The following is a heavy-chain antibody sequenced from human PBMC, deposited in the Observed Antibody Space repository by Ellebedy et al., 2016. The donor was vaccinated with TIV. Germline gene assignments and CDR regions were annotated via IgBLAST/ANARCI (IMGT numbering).Heavy chain of an antibody. D-gene: IGHD3-10*01. J-gene: IGHJ3*02. Sequence: SETLSLXXTVSGGSISSKNCYWGWIRQPPGKGLEWIGNIYYSGYTYYNPSLKSRVTISVDTSKNHFSLKLTSVTAADTAVYYCARLKGRGARDAFDIWGPGTMVTISS. V-gene: IGHV4-39*01. CDR2: IYYSGYT. CDR1: GGSISSKNCY. CDR3: ARLKGRGARDAFDI.